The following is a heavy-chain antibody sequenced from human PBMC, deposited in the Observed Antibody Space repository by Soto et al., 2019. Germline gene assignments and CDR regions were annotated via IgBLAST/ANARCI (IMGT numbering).Heavy chain of an antibody. CDR1: SGSISSSNW. J-gene: IGHJ3*02. V-gene: IGHV4-4*02. CDR2: IYHSGST. Sequence: SETLSLTCAVSSGSISSSNWWSWVRQPPGKGLEWIGEIYHSGSTNYNPSLKSRVTISVDKSKNQFSLKLSSVTAADTAVYYCASPRDCSSTSCYAFDIWGQGTMVTVS. CDR3: ASPRDCSSTSCYAFDI. D-gene: IGHD2-2*01.